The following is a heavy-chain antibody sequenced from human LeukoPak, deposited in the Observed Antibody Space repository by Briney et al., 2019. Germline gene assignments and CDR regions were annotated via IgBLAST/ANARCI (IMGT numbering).Heavy chain of an antibody. CDR1: GFTFDNFA. CDR2: ISGSGGST. Sequence: TGGSLRPSCAASGFTFDNFAMTWVRQAPGKGLEWVSGISGSGGSTYYIDSVKGRFIISRDNSKNTLYLQMNSVSAEDTAVYYCAKDRAYYHLWDGYYRNWFDPWGQGTLVIVSS. J-gene: IGHJ5*02. D-gene: IGHD3-3*02. V-gene: IGHV3-23*01. CDR3: AKDRAYYHLWDGYYRNWFDP.